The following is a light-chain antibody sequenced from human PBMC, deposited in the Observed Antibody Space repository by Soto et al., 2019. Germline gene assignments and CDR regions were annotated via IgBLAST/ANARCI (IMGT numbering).Light chain of an antibody. J-gene: IGKJ1*01. Sequence: EIVLTQSPGTLSLSPGERSTTSCRASQSVSSSYLAWYQQKPGQAPRLLIYGASSRDTGIPDRFSGSGSGTDFTLPVTRLEPEDFAVYFCLQYGGLPRTFGQGTKVDIK. V-gene: IGKV3-20*01. CDR3: LQYGGLPRT. CDR2: GAS. CDR1: QSVSSSY.